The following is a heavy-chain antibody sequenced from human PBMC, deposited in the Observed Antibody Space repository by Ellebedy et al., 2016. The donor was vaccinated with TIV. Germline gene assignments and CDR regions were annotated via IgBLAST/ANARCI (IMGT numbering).Heavy chain of an antibody. D-gene: IGHD6-6*01. J-gene: IGHJ6*03. CDR1: GFIFGSYG. CDR3: ASLYMVGEQLVLKFHYMDV. Sequence: GESLKISCAASGFIFGSYGMHWVRQAPGKGLEWVTVISYEGSNEYYADSVKGRFTISRDNSKSTLYLQMNSLRAEDTAVYYCASLYMVGEQLVLKFHYMDVWGKGTTVTVSS. V-gene: IGHV3-30-3*01. CDR2: ISYEGSNE.